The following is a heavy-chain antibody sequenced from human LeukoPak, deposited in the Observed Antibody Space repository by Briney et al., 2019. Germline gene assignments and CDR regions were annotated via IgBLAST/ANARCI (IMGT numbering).Heavy chain of an antibody. D-gene: IGHD1-26*01. V-gene: IGHV4-39*01. J-gene: IGHJ5*02. CDR1: GGSISSSGYY. CDR2: VYYSGST. CDR3: GRYSASSGWFDP. Sequence: PSGTLSLTCTVSGGSISSSGYYWGWLRQPPGKGLEWIGIVYYSGSTQYNPTLKSRVTISVDTSKNQFSLQLSSVIAADTAVYYCGRYSASSGWFDPWGQGTLVTVSS.